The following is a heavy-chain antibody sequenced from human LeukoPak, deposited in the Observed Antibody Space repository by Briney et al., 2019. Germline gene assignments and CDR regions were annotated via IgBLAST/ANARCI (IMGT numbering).Heavy chain of an antibody. Sequence: GGSLRLSCAASGFTLSSYEMSWIRQAPGKGLEWVSSVDYSGGDTHYADSVKGRFTISRDNSKNTLYLQMNSLRAGDTAVYYCARYYYDSSGYYWSCYYYMDVWGKGTTVTISS. J-gene: IGHJ6*03. CDR3: ARYYYDSSGYYWSCYYYMDV. CDR2: DYSGGDT. CDR1: GFTLSSYE. D-gene: IGHD3-22*01. V-gene: IGHV3-66*01.